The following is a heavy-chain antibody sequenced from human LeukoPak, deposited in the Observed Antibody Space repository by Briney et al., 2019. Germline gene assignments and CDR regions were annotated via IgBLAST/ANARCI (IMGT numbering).Heavy chain of an antibody. CDR2: ISHDENNK. CDR1: GFTFSNYG. CDR3: ASLADHFDWAHFDAFDI. Sequence: GGSLRLSCAAPGFTFSNYGMHWVRQAPGKGLEWVTGISHDENNKYYADSVKGRFTISRDNSKSTLYLQMNSLRAEDTAVYYCASLADHFDWAHFDAFDIWGQGTMVTVSS. V-gene: IGHV3-30*03. J-gene: IGHJ3*02. D-gene: IGHD3-9*01.